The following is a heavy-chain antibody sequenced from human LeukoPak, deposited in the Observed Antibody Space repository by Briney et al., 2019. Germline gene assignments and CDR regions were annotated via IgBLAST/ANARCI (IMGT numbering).Heavy chain of an antibody. CDR1: GFTVSSNY. V-gene: IGHV3-53*05. Sequence: GGSLRLSCAASGFTVSSNYMSWVRQAPGKGLEWVSVIYSGGSTYYADSVKGRFTISRDNSKSTLYLQMNSLRAEDTAVYYCAKEGYSSGYWVDYWGQGTLVTVSS. CDR2: IYSGGST. D-gene: IGHD5-18*01. J-gene: IGHJ4*02. CDR3: AKEGYSSGYWVDY.